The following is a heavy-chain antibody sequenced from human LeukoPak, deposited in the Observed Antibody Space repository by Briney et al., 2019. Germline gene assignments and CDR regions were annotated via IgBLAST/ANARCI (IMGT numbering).Heavy chain of an antibody. CDR2: INSDGSST. Sequence: PGGSLRLSCSASGFTFSNYGMHWVRQAPGKGLVWVSRINSDGSSTSYADSVKGRFTISRDNAKNTLYLQMNSLRVEDTAVYYCARVYGSGSYFDYWGQGTLVTVSS. CDR1: GFTFSNYG. V-gene: IGHV3-74*01. CDR3: ARVYGSGSYFDY. D-gene: IGHD3-10*01. J-gene: IGHJ4*02.